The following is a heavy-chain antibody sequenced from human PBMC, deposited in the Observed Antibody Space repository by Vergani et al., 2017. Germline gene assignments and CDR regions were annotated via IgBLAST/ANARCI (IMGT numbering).Heavy chain of an antibody. D-gene: IGHD6-19*01. CDR3: TREEKWLVRGRDYYGMDV. CDR1: GFTFGDYA. CDR2: IRSKAYGGTT. J-gene: IGHJ6*02. Sequence: EVQLVESGGGLVQPGRSLRLSCTASGFTFGDYAMSWVRQAPGKGLEWVGFIRSKAYGGTTEYAASVKGRFTISRDDSKSIAYLQMNSLKTEDTAVYYCTREEKWLVRGRDYYGMDVWGQGTTVTVSS. V-gene: IGHV3-49*04.